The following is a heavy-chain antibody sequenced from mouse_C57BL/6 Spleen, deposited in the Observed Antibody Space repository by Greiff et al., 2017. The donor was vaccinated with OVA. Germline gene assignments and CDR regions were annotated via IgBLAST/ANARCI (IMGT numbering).Heavy chain of an antibody. CDR2: INYDGSST. CDR3: AREGWLLRFFDY. J-gene: IGHJ2*01. CDR1: GFTFSDYY. V-gene: IGHV5-16*01. Sequence: EVMLVESEGGLVQPGSSMKLSCTASGFTFSDYYMAWVRQVPEKGLEWVANINYDGSSTYYLDSLKSRFIISRDNAKNILYLQMSSLKSEDTATYYCAREGWLLRFFDYWGQGTTLTVSS. D-gene: IGHD2-3*01.